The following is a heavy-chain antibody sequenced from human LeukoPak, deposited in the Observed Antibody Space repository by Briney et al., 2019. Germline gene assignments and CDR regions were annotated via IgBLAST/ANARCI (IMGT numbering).Heavy chain of an antibody. D-gene: IGHD3-10*01. Sequence: ASVKVSCKASGYTFTSYGISWVRQATGQGLEWMGWMNPNSGNTGYAQKFQGRVTITRNTSISTAYMELSRLRSDDTAVYYCAIPPGGSGSSYYMDVWGKGTTVTISS. CDR2: MNPNSGNT. CDR1: GYTFTSYG. V-gene: IGHV1-8*03. CDR3: AIPPGGSGSSYYMDV. J-gene: IGHJ6*03.